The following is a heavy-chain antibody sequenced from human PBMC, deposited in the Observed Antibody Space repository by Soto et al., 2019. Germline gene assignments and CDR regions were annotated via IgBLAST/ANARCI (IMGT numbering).Heavy chain of an antibody. CDR1: GGSISSGGYS. V-gene: IGHV4-30-2*01. CDR3: ARGGVHGDYRWYYYGMDV. D-gene: IGHD4-17*01. CDR2: IYHSGST. J-gene: IGHJ6*02. Sequence: QLQLQESGSRLVKPSQTLSLTCAVSGGSISSGGYSWSWIRQPPGKGLEWIGYIYHSGSTYYNPSLKSRVTISVDRSKNQFSLKLSSVTAADTAVYYCARGGVHGDYRWYYYGMDVWGQGTTVTVSS.